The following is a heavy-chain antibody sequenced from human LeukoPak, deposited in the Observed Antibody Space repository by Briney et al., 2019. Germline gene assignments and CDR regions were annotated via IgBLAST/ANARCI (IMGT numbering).Heavy chain of an antibody. J-gene: IGHJ6*03. CDR3: ACSTPKAPHCSSTSCKNYYYYYMDV. V-gene: IGHV4-4*07. Sequence: SETLSLTCTVSGGSISSYYWSWIRQPAGKGLEWIGRIYTSGSTNYNPSLKSRVTMSVDTSKNQFSLKLSSVTAADTVVYYCACSTPKAPHCSSTSCKNYYYYYMDVWGKGTTVTVSS. D-gene: IGHD2-2*01. CDR1: GGSISSYY. CDR2: IYTSGST.